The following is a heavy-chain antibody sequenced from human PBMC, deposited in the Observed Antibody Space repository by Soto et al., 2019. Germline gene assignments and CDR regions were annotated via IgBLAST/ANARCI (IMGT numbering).Heavy chain of an antibody. V-gene: IGHV4-4*07. Sequence: LSFACNVSGGSFCSYYWRWIRQPAGKGLQWIGRIYTNGSTNHNPTLKSRVTMSVDTSKNQFSLTLSAVTAADTAVYYCARVGYYDSSGYYGPNDAFDIWGQGTMVTVS. D-gene: IGHD3-22*01. J-gene: IGHJ3*02. CDR1: GGSFCSYY. CDR2: IYTNGST. CDR3: ARVGYYDSSGYYGPNDAFDI.